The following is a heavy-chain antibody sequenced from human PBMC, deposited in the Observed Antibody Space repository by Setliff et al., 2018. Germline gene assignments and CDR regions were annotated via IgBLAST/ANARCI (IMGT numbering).Heavy chain of an antibody. J-gene: IGHJ4*02. CDR1: DGSSSSHY. V-gene: IGHV4-59*11. CDR2: IHFSGTT. CDR3: ARENGYCSGGACYFMFDY. Sequence: SETLSLTCTVSDGSSSSHYWSWIRQPPGKGLEWIGYIHFSGTTNYNPSLKSRVTLSLDTSKNQFSLELSSVTAADTAMYYCARENGYCSGGACYFMFDYWGQGTMVTVAS. D-gene: IGHD2-15*01.